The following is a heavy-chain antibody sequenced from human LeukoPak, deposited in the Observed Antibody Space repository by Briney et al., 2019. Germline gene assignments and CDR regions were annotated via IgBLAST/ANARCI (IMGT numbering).Heavy chain of an antibody. Sequence: GGSLRLSCAASGFTFSGHSMTWVRQAPGKGLEWVAKINLDGSERFYVDFVKGRFTISRDNADNSMYMQMNSLSAEDTAVYYCGRVIAGAIDYWGQGTLVTVSS. V-gene: IGHV3-7*01. CDR2: INLDGSER. J-gene: IGHJ4*02. D-gene: IGHD6-13*01. CDR3: GRVIAGAIDY. CDR1: GFTFSGHS.